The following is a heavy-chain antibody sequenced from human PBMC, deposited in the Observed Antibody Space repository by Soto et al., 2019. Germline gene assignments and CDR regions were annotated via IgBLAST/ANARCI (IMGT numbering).Heavy chain of an antibody. CDR3: AKGGPSGGSPVDY. CDR2: ISYDGSNK. D-gene: IGHD2-15*01. Sequence: LRLSCAASGFTFSSYGMHWVRQAPGKGLEWVAVISYDGSNKYYADSVKGRFTISRDNSKNTLYLQMNSLRAEDTAVYYCAKGGPSGGSPVDYWGQGTLVTVSS. J-gene: IGHJ4*02. V-gene: IGHV3-30*18. CDR1: GFTFSSYG.